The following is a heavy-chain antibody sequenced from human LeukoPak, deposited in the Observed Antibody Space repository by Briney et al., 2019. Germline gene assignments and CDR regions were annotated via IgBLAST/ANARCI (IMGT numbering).Heavy chain of an antibody. CDR2: IDYSGGDT. CDR1: GFTLSSYE. D-gene: IGHD4-23*01. Sequence: LAGGSLRLSCTASGFTLSSYEMSWIRQAPGKGLEWVSSIDYSGGDTHYADSVKGRFTISRDNSKNTLYLQLSSLRGDDTAVYYCAKDLRSYFDYWGQGTLVTVSS. V-gene: IGHV3-23*01. J-gene: IGHJ4*02. CDR3: AKDLRSYFDY.